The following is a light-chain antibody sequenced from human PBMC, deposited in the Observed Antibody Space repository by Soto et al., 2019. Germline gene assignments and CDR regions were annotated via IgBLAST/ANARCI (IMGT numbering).Light chain of an antibody. CDR1: SSNIGAGSG. V-gene: IGLV1-40*01. CDR3: LSFDTSLSGWV. Sequence: QSVLTQPPSVSGAPGQRVTISCTGSSSNIGAGSGVHWYQQVPGTAPKLLLYENNNRPSGVPDRFSGSESGSSASLAVTGLRAEDEAEYYCLSFDTSLSGWVFGGGTKLTVL. CDR2: ENN. J-gene: IGLJ3*02.